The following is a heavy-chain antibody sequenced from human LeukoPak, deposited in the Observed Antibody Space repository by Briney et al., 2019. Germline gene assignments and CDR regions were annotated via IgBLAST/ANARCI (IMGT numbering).Heavy chain of an antibody. CDR1: GYTFTSYD. V-gene: IGHV1-8*01. CDR3: ARGVPHSSWYHRYYYYYGMDV. D-gene: IGHD6-13*01. CDR2: MNPNSGNT. J-gene: IGHJ6*02. Sequence: RGASVTVSCKASGYTFTSYDINWVRQAARQGLEWMGWMNPNSGNTGYAQKFQGRVTMTRNTSISTAYMELSSLRSEDTAVYYCARGVPHSSWYHRYYYYYGMDVWGQGTTVTVSS.